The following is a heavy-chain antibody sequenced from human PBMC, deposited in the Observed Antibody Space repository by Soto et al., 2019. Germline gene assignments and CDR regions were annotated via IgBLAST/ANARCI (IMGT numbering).Heavy chain of an antibody. Sequence: EVQLVESGGGLVQPGGSLRLSCAASRFTFSSYWMSWVRQAPGKGLEWVANIKQDGSEKYYVDSAKGRFTISRDNAKNSLYLQMNSLRAEDTAVYYCARREGFMDVWGKGTTVTVSS. CDR2: IKQDGSEK. CDR1: RFTFSSYW. J-gene: IGHJ6*03. V-gene: IGHV3-7*01. CDR3: ARREGFMDV.